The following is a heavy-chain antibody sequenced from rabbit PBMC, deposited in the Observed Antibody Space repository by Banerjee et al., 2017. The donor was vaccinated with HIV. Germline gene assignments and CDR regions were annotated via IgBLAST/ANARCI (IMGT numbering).Heavy chain of an antibody. D-gene: IGHD1-1*01. J-gene: IGHJ4*01. V-gene: IGHV1S43*01. CDR1: GFDFSSNA. CDR3: VRESGHSNFNL. Sequence: QQQLEESGGGLVKPGGTLTLTCKASGFDFSSNAMCWVRQAPGKGLELIACILRSSGSTWYASWAKGRFTISRSTSLNTVTLQMTSLTAADTATYFCVRESGHSNFNLWGPGTLVTVS. CDR2: ILRSSGST.